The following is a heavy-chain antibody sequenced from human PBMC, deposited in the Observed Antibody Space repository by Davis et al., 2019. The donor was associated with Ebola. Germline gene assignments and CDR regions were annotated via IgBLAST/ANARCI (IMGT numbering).Heavy chain of an antibody. V-gene: IGHV3-48*04. CDR1: GFAFDDFG. CDR2: ISSSSSVI. J-gene: IGHJ3*01. CDR3: ARGYNSFDV. Sequence: GESLKISCAASGFAFDDFGMSWVRQAPGKGLEWVSYISSSSSVIYYADSVKGRFTISRDFSQNSMYLQMNSLQTEDTAVYYCARGYNSFDVWGQGTVVTVSS. D-gene: IGHD5-24*01.